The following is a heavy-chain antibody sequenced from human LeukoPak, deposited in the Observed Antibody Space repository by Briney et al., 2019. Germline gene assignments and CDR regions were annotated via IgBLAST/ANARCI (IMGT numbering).Heavy chain of an antibody. J-gene: IGHJ2*01. CDR3: ARGILEYYYFDL. Sequence: SETLSLTCTVSGGSISSSSYYWGWIRQPPGKGLEWIGEIHYRGATNYKPSLRSRVTISRDTSENQFSLKLSSVTAADTAVYYCARGILEYYYFDLWGRGTLVTVSS. CDR1: GGSISSSSYY. V-gene: IGHV4-39*07. D-gene: IGHD3-3*01. CDR2: IHYRGAT.